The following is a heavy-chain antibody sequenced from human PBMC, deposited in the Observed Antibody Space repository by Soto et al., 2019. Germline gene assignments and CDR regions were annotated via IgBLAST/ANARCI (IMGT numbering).Heavy chain of an antibody. V-gene: IGHV3-21*02. CDR3: ARRSGYAYGSLDH. D-gene: IGHD5-18*01. Sequence: EVQLVESGGGLVKPGGSLRLSCATSGFTFGSYTMNWVRQAPGKGLEWVSCISSASSYIYYADSVQGRFTISRDNSEKSMYLHMNSLRAEDPAVYYCARRSGYAYGSLDHWGQGVLVTVSS. J-gene: IGHJ4*02. CDR2: ISSASSYI. CDR1: GFTFGSYT.